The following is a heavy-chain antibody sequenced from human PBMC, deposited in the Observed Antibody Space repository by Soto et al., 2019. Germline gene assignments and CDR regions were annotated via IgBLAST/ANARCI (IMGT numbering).Heavy chain of an antibody. CDR2: INRDANDI. CDR3: ERDVPHNWFDS. V-gene: IGHV3-74*01. D-gene: IGHD3-10*02. J-gene: IGHJ5*01. CDR1: RGAFGDYW. Sequence: EVQLVESGGGLVQPGGSLRLSCEASRGAFGDYWMHWVRQAPGEGLVWVSRINRDANDIIYADSVKGRFTASRDNAKNMVFLQMNSLRVEDTAVYYCERDVPHNWFDSWGPGTLVTGSS.